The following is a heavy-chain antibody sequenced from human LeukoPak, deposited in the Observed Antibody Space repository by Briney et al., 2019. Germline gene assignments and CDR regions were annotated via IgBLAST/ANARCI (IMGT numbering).Heavy chain of an antibody. Sequence: ASVKVSCKASGGTFSSYGISWVRQAPGQGLEWMGWINPNSGGTNYAQKFQGRVTMTRDTSISTAYMELSRLRSDDTAVYYCARAPEDWYYYDSSGLDYWGQGTLVTVSS. D-gene: IGHD3-22*01. CDR3: ARAPEDWYYYDSSGLDY. CDR1: GGTFSSYG. V-gene: IGHV1-2*02. J-gene: IGHJ4*02. CDR2: INPNSGGT.